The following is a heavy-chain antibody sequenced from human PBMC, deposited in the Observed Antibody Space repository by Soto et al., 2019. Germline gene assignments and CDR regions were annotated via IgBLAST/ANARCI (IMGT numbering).Heavy chain of an antibody. CDR2: IKQDGSEK. J-gene: IGHJ4*02. D-gene: IGHD3-10*01. CDR3: ARGIFGSGTANDY. V-gene: IGHV3-7*02. Sequence: GGSLRLSCAASGFTFSSYWMTWVRQAPGKGLEWVANIKQDGSEKYYVDSVKGRFTISRDNAKNPLFLQMNGLRAEDTAVYYCARGIFGSGTANDYWGQGTLVTVSS. CDR1: GFTFSSYW.